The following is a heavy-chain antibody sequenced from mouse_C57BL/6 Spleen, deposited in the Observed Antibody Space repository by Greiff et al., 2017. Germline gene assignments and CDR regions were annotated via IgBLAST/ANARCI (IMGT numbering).Heavy chain of an antibody. V-gene: IGHV5-9-1*02. CDR2: ISSGSDYI. Sequence: VKVVESGEGLVKPGGSLKLSCAASGFTFSRYAMSWVRQTPEKRLEWVAYISSGSDYIYYAATVNGRFPISRDNARNTLYLQMSSLKSEDTAMYYCTRVGNYYSNYYFDYWGQGTTLTVSS. CDR3: TRVGNYYSNYYFDY. J-gene: IGHJ2*01. CDR1: GFTFSRYA. D-gene: IGHD2-5*01.